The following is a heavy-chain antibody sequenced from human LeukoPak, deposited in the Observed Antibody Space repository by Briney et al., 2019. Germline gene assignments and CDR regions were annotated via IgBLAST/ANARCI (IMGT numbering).Heavy chain of an antibody. V-gene: IGHV3-21*01. J-gene: IGHJ2*01. CDR2: VSIGGSYI. CDR1: GFTFSNYG. CDR3: ARNKINTVTTGWYFDL. D-gene: IGHD4-17*01. Sequence: PGGSLRLSCAASGFTFSNYGMNWVRQAPGKGLEWVSFVSIGGSYIYYGDSVKGRFTISRDDAKNSLYLQMNSLTAEDTAEYYCARNKINTVTTGWYFDLWGRGTLVAVSS.